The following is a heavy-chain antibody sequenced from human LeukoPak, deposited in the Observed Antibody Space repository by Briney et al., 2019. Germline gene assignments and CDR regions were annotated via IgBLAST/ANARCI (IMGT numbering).Heavy chain of an antibody. V-gene: IGHV3-33*01. D-gene: IGHD3-22*01. CDR2: IWYDGSNE. CDR1: GFSFSSYG. Sequence: GGSLRLSCAVSGFSFSSYGMHWVRQAPGKGLEWVAVIWYDGSNENYADSAKGRFTISRDNSKNTLYLQMNSLKAEDTAVYFCARGSNSGYSIHYWGQGTLVTVSS. J-gene: IGHJ4*02. CDR3: ARGSNSGYSIHY.